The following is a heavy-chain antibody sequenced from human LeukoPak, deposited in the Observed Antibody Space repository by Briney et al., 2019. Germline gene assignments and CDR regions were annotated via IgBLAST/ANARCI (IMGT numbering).Heavy chain of an antibody. CDR3: AKVASYSRSEYGSGSFDS. CDR1: GFTFSAYA. CDR2: ITASGGST. J-gene: IGHJ4*02. Sequence: GGSLRLSCAASGFTFSAYAMSWVRQAPGEGLEWGSAITASGGSTYYGDSVKGRFTISRDNSKNTLYLHLNSLGADDTAVYFCAKVASYSRSEYGSGSFDSWGQGTLVTVSS. V-gene: IGHV3-23*01. D-gene: IGHD3-10*01.